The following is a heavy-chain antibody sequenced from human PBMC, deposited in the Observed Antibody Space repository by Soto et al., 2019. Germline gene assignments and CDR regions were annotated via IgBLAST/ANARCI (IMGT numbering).Heavy chain of an antibody. V-gene: IGHV3-74*01. J-gene: IGHJ6*02. CDR1: GFTFSSYW. D-gene: IGHD6-13*01. Sequence: EVQLVESGEGLVQPGGSLRLSCAASGFTFSSYWMHWVRQAPGKGLVWVSRINSDGSSTSYADSVKGRFTISRDNAKNKLYLQMNSLRSEDTAVYYCAREDSSSWYQYFYGMDVWGQGTTVTLSS. CDR3: AREDSSSWYQYFYGMDV. CDR2: INSDGSST.